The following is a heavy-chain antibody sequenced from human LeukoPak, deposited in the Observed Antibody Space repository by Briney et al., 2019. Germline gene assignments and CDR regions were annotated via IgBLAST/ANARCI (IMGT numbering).Heavy chain of an antibody. CDR1: GYTFTGYY. CDR3: ARLLDYYGSGDENWFDP. Sequence: SVKVSCKAPGYTFTGYYMHWVRQAPGQGLEWMGRIIPILGIANYAQKFQGRVTITADKSTSTAYMELSSLRSEDTAVYYCARLLDYYGSGDENWFDPWGQGTLVTVSS. D-gene: IGHD3-10*01. V-gene: IGHV1-69*02. J-gene: IGHJ5*02. CDR2: IIPILGIA.